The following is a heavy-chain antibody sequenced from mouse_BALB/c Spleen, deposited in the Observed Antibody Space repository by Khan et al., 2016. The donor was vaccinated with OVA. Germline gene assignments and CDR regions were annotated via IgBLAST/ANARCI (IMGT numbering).Heavy chain of an antibody. CDR3: ARDGSRYNDARDY. CDR2: INYSGSA. Sequence: EVKLLESGPGLVKPSQSLYLTCTVTGYSITSDYAWNWIRQFPGNNLEWMGYINYSGSANYNPALKSRISITRDTSKNKFFLQLNSVTTADSATYYCARDGSRYNDARDYWGKGTSVTVSS. J-gene: IGHJ4*01. D-gene: IGHD2-3*01. CDR1: GYSITSDYA. V-gene: IGHV3-2*02.